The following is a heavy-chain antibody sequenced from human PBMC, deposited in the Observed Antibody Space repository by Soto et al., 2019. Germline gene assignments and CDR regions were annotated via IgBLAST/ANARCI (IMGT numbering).Heavy chain of an antibody. CDR3: ARDGSSGWFYYYYGMDV. Sequence: EVQLVESGGGLVQPGGSLRLSCAASGFTFSSYEMNWVRQAPGKGLERVSYISSSGSTIYYADSVKGRFTISRDNAKNSLYLQMNRLRAEDTAVYYCARDGSSGWFYYYYGMDVWGQGTTVTVSS. J-gene: IGHJ6*02. V-gene: IGHV3-48*03. CDR2: ISSSGSTI. CDR1: GFTFSSYE. D-gene: IGHD6-19*01.